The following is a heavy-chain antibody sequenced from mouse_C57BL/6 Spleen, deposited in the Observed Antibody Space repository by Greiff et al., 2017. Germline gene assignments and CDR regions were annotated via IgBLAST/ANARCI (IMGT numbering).Heavy chain of an antibody. CDR1: GFTFSSYA. Sequence: EVKLVESGEGLVKPGGSLKLSCAASGFTFSSYAMSWVRQTPEKRLEWVAYISSGGDYIYYADTVKGRFTISRDNARNTLYLQMSSLKSEDTAMYYCTREGYYYGSSYYAMDYWGQGTSVTVSS. J-gene: IGHJ4*01. D-gene: IGHD1-1*01. CDR2: ISSGGDYI. V-gene: IGHV5-9-1*02. CDR3: TREGYYYGSSYYAMDY.